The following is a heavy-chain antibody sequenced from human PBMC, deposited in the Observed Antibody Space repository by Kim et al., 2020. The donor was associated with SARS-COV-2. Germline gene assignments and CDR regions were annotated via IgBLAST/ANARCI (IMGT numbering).Heavy chain of an antibody. D-gene: IGHD1-20*01. J-gene: IGHJ6*02. V-gene: IGHV3-48*04. Sequence: GGSLRLSCAASGFTFNSYSMNWVRQAPGKGLEWVSYISSSSSTIYYADSVKGRFTISRDNAKNSLSLQMNSLRAEDTAVYYCASMYNWKNYYFYGMDVWGQGTTVTVSS. CDR3: ASMYNWKNYYFYGMDV. CDR2: ISSSSSTI. CDR1: GFTFNSYS.